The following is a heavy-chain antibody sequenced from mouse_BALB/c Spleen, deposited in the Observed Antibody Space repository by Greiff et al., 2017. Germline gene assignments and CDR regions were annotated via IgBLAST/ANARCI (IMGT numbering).Heavy chain of an antibody. CDR3: ARHGGEGYDGYSFYFDV. J-gene: IGHJ1*01. CDR1: GFTFSSYT. D-gene: IGHD2-3*01. Sequence: EVMLVESGGGLVQPGGSLKLSCAASGFTFSSYTMSWVRQTPEKRLEWVAYISNGGGSTYYPDTVKGRFTISRDNAKNTLYLQMSSLKSEDTAMYYCARHGGEGYDGYSFYFDVWGAGTTVTVSS. CDR2: ISNGGGST. V-gene: IGHV5-12-2*01.